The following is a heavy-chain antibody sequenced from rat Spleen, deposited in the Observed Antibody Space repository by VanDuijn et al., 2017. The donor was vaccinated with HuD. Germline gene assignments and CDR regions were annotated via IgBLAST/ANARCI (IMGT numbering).Heavy chain of an antibody. CDR1: GFTFSNYF. CDR3: ARRQSGGGYVMDA. D-gene: IGHD4-3*01. J-gene: IGHJ4*01. CDR2: ISTGGGNT. Sequence: EVQLVECGGGLVQPGRSMKLSCAASGFTFSNYFMAWVRQAPTKGLEWVASISTGGGNTYYRVTVKGRFTISRDDAKSTLYLQMDSLRSEDTATYYCARRQSGGGYVMDAWGQGASVTVSS. V-gene: IGHV5-25*01.